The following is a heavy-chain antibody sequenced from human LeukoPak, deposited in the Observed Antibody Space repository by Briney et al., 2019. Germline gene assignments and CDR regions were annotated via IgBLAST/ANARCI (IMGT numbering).Heavy chain of an antibody. CDR2: INHGGST. CDR1: GGSFSGYY. V-gene: IGHV4-34*01. Sequence: SETLSLTCAVYGGSFSGYYWSWIRQPPGKGLEWIGEINHGGSTNYNPSLKSRVTISVDTSKNQFSLKLSSVTAADTAVYYCARHLKSTTLYYYYYMDVWGKGTTVTISS. D-gene: IGHD2-2*01. J-gene: IGHJ6*03. CDR3: ARHLKSTTLYYYYYMDV.